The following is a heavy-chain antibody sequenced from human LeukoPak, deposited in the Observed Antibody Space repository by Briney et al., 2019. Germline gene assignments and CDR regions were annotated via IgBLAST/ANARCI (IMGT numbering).Heavy chain of an antibody. CDR2: ISSSSSYI. V-gene: IGHV3-21*01. CDR3: ASGFDWFANWLDP. Sequence: GGSLRLSCVASGFTFSSYSMNWVRQAPVKGLEWVSSISSSSSYIYYADSVKGRFTISRDNAKNSLYLQMNSLRAEDTAVYYCASGFDWFANWLDPWGQGTLVTVSS. CDR1: GFTFSSYS. D-gene: IGHD3-9*01. J-gene: IGHJ5*02.